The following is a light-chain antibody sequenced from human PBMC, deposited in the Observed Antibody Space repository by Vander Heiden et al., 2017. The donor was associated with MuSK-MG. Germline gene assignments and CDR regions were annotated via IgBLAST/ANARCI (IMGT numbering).Light chain of an antibody. Sequence: DIQMTQSPSTLSASVGDRVSITCRASQSISDSLAWYQQKPGQAPKLLVYKASILQNGVPSRFSGSGSGTELTLTISSLQPDDFATYYCQQYSTYPWTFGQGTKVEIK. J-gene: IGKJ1*01. CDR1: QSISDS. CDR2: KAS. CDR3: QQYSTYPWT. V-gene: IGKV1-5*03.